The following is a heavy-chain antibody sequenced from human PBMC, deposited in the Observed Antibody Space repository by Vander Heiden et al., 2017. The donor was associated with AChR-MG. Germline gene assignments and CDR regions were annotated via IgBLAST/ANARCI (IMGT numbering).Heavy chain of an antibody. CDR1: GGTFSSYA. D-gene: IGHD3-3*01. V-gene: IGHV1-69*06. CDR3: ARGDRLWSGYSRYYYYYMDV. CDR2: IIPIFGTA. Sequence: QVQLVQSGAEVKKPGSSVKVSCKASGGTFSSYAISWVRQAPGQGLEWMGGIIPIFGTANYAQKFQGRVTITADKSTSTAYMELSSLRSEDTAVYYCARGDRLWSGYSRYYYYYMDVWGKGTTVTVSS. J-gene: IGHJ6*03.